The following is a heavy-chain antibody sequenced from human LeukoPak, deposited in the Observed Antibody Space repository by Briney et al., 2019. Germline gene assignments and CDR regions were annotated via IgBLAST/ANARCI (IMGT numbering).Heavy chain of an antibody. V-gene: IGHV3-53*05. D-gene: IGHD3-22*01. CDR3: AKDRDYYDSSGYYGPFDY. CDR1: GFTVSSNY. J-gene: IGHJ4*02. Sequence: QPGGSLRLSCAASGFTVSSNYMSWVRQAPGKGLEWVSVIYSGGSRYYADSVKGRFTISRDNSKNTLYLQMNSLRAEDTAVYYCAKDRDYYDSSGYYGPFDYWGQGTLVTVSS. CDR2: IYSGGSR.